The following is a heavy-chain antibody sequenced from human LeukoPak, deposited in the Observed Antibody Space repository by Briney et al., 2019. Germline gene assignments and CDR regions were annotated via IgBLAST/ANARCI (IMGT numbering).Heavy chain of an antibody. J-gene: IGHJ4*02. CDR2: INAGNGNT. Sequence: ASVKVSCKASGNTFTSYAMHWVRQAPGQRLEWMGWINAGNGNTKYSQKFQGRVTITRDTSASTVYMELSSLRSEDTAVYYCAREYSSAMDFDYWGQGTLVTVSS. V-gene: IGHV1-3*01. CDR3: AREYSSAMDFDY. CDR1: GNTFTSYA. D-gene: IGHD3-22*01.